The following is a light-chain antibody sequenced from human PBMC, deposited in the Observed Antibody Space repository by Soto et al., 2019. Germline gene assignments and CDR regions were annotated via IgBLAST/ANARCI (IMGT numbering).Light chain of an antibody. V-gene: IGKV3-20*01. J-gene: IGKJ1*01. CDR2: GAS. CDR3: QQYGNSRWT. Sequence: ESVLTQSPGTLSLCPGERATLSCRASQRVSSRYLAWYQQKPGQAPRLLISGASTRATGIPDRFSGSGAGTDFTLTISRLEPEDFAVYCCQQYGNSRWTFGQGTKVEIK. CDR1: QRVSSRY.